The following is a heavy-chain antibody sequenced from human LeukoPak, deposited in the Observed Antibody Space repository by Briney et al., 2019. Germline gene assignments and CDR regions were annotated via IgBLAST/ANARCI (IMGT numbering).Heavy chain of an antibody. CDR3: ARLGRGDYADYFDS. Sequence: SETLSLTCSVSGGSINTNSYYWAWVRQPPGKRLECIGNVYYPGSTYYSPSLKSRLTISLDTSKNQFSLRLNSVTTADTAVYYCARLGRGDYADYFDSWGQGTLVTVSS. D-gene: IGHD4/OR15-4a*01. CDR2: VYYPGST. J-gene: IGHJ4*02. V-gene: IGHV4-39*01. CDR1: GGSINTNSYY.